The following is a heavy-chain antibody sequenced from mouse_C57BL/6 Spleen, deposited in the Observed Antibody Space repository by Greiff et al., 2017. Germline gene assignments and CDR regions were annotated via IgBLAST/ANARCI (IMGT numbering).Heavy chain of an antibody. CDR3: ARSYYGNSYWYFDV. D-gene: IGHD2-10*01. J-gene: IGHJ1*03. CDR1: GYSITSDY. CDR2: ISYSGST. V-gene: IGHV3-8*01. Sequence: EVQGVESGPGLAKPSQTLSLTCSVTGYSITSDYWNWIRKFPGNKLEYMGYISYSGSTYYNPSLKSRISITRDTSKNQYYLQLNSVTTEDTATYSCARSYYGNSYWYFDVWGTGTTVTVSS.